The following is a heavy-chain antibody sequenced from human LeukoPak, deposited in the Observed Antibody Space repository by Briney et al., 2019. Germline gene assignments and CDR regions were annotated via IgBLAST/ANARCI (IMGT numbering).Heavy chain of an antibody. CDR2: IYHSGST. CDR1: GYSISSGYY. CDR3: ARLHWNSNY. D-gene: IGHD1-7*01. V-gene: IGHV4-38-2*01. J-gene: IGHJ4*02. Sequence: KTSETLSLTCAVSGYSISSGYYWVWIRQPPGKGLEWIGSIYHSGSTYYNPSLKSRVTISVDTSKNQFSLKLTSVTAADTAVYYCARLHWNSNYWGQGTLVTVSS.